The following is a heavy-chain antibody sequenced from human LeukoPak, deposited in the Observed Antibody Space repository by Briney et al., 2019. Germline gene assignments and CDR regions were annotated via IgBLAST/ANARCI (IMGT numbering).Heavy chain of an antibody. J-gene: IGHJ3*01. Sequence: PGGSLRLSCAASGFSLDDYAMHWVRQAPGQGLEWVSSISWDGRNMAYAASVKGRFTISRGNAQNSLYLQMYSLKIEDTAFYYCIKDMGFDLLKDAFDVWGQGMLVTVSS. D-gene: IGHD1-26*01. CDR3: IKDMGFDLLKDAFDV. CDR1: GFSLDDYA. V-gene: IGHV3-9*01. CDR2: ISWDGRNM.